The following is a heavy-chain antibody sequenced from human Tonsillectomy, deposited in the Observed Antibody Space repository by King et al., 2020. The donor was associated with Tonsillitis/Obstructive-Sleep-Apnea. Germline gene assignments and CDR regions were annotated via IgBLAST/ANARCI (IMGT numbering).Heavy chain of an antibody. Sequence: VQLVESGAEVKKPGESLKISCKGSGYSFTTYWIGWVRQMPGKGLEWMGIIYPGDSHTRYSPSFQGQVTISADKSITTAYLQWSSLKASDTAMYYCAGLSSETFAYTEYFQHWGQGTLVTVSS. CDR2: IYPGDSHT. J-gene: IGHJ1*01. D-gene: IGHD2/OR15-2a*01. CDR3: AGLSSETFAYTEYFQH. V-gene: IGHV5-51*01. CDR1: GYSFTTYW.